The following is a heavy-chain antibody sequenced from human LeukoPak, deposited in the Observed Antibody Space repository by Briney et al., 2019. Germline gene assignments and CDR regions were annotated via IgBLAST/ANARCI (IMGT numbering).Heavy chain of an antibody. V-gene: IGHV1-18*01. Sequence: ASVKVSCKASGYTFTSYGISWVRQAPGQGLEWMGWISSHTGKTKTIQKLQGRVTMTTDTSTSTAYMELRSLRSDDTAVYYCARDPLTLTGHYIDYYGLDVWGQGTTVTVSS. CDR3: ARDPLTLTGHYIDYYGLDV. D-gene: IGHD3-9*01. CDR1: GYTFTSYG. J-gene: IGHJ6*02. CDR2: ISSHTGKT.